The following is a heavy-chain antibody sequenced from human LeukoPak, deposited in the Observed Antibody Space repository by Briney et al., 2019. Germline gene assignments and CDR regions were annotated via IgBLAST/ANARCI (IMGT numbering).Heavy chain of an antibody. Sequence: GGSLRLSCAASGFTVSSNYMSWVRQAPGKGLEWVSVIYSGGSTYYADSVKGRFTISRDNSKNTLYLQMNSLRAEDTAVYYCAKLGGSAYYYYYMDVWGKGTTVTVSS. CDR1: GFTVSSNY. D-gene: IGHD2-15*01. V-gene: IGHV3-53*01. CDR2: IYSGGST. CDR3: AKLGGSAYYYYYMDV. J-gene: IGHJ6*03.